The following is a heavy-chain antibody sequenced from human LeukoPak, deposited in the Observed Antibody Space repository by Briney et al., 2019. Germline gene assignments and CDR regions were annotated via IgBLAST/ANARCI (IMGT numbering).Heavy chain of an antibody. V-gene: IGHV4-61*01. D-gene: IGHD5-24*01. CDR1: GGSGSSGSCY. CDR2: IYYSGST. Sequence: SETLSLTCTVSGGSGSSGSCYWSWIRQPPGKGLEWIRYIYYSGSTNYNPSLKSRVTISVDTSKKQFSLKLSSVTAADTAVYYCARWLQHEDYFDYWGQGTLVTVSS. CDR3: ARWLQHEDYFDY. J-gene: IGHJ4*02.